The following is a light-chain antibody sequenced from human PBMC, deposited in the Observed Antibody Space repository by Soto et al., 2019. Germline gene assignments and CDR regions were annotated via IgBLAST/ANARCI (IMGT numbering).Light chain of an antibody. V-gene: IGLV1-40*01. Sequence: QSVLTQPPSVSGAPGQRVTISCTGSSSNIGAGYDVHWYQQLPGTAPKLLVSGNTNRPSGVPDRFSGSKSGTSASLAIPGLQAEDEADYYCQSYDSSLSYWVFGGGTKLTVL. CDR2: GNT. CDR3: QSYDSSLSYWV. J-gene: IGLJ3*02. CDR1: SSNIGAGYD.